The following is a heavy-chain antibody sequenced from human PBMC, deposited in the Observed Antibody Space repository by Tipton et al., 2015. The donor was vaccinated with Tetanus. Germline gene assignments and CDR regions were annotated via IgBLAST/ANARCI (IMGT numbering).Heavy chain of an antibody. CDR1: GYTFTSYA. Sequence: QVQLVQSGAEVKKPGASVKVSCKASGYTFTSYAMHWVRQAPGQRLEWMGWINAGNGNTKYSQKFQGRVTITRDTSASTAYMELSSLRSEDTAVYYCARLQFNYDFWSGYYFEYYFDYWGQGTLVTVSS. V-gene: IGHV1-3*01. D-gene: IGHD3-3*01. J-gene: IGHJ4*02. CDR3: ARLQFNYDFWSGYYFEYYFDY. CDR2: INAGNGNT.